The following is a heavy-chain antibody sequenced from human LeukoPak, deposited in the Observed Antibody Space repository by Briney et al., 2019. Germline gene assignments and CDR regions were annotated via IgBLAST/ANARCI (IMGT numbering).Heavy chain of an antibody. J-gene: IGHJ5*02. D-gene: IGHD3-10*02. CDR2: ISDGGRAT. CDR1: GYRFSPYW. CDR3: TREYYVPDS. Sequence: GWSLRLSCAASGYRFSPYWMSWVRQTPGKGLEWVASISDGGRATYYGDSVRGRFTISRDDARNSLFLQMNGLRADDTAVYYCTREYYVPDSWGQGTLVTVSS. V-gene: IGHV3-7*03.